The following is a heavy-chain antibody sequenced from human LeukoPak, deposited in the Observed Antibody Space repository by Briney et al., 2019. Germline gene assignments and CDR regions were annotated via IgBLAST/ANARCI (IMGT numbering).Heavy chain of an antibody. CDR1: GGTFSSYA. V-gene: IGHV1-69*04. J-gene: IGHJ5*02. CDR3: ARDLRYCSSTSCYQGDGFDP. CDR2: IIPIYGIA. Sequence: SVKVSCKASGGTFSSYAISWVRQASGQGLEWMGRIIPIYGIANYAQKFQGRVTITADKSTSTAYMELSSLRSEDTAVYYCARDLRYCSSTSCYQGDGFDPWGQGTLVTVSS. D-gene: IGHD2-2*01.